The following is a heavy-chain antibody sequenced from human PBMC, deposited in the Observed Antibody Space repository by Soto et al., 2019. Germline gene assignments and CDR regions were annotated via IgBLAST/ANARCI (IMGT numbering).Heavy chain of an antibody. Sequence: SETLSLTCTVSGGSISSYYWSWIRQPPGKGLEWIGYIYYSGSTNYNPSLKSRVTISVDTSKNQFSLKLSSVTAADTAVYYCVRDQRGMDVWGQGTTVTVSS. J-gene: IGHJ6*02. CDR1: GGSISSYY. CDR2: IYYSGST. V-gene: IGHV4-59*01. D-gene: IGHD6-25*01. CDR3: VRDQRGMDV.